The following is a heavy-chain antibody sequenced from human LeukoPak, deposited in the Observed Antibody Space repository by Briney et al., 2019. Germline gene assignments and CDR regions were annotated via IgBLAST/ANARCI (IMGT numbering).Heavy chain of an antibody. Sequence: ASVKVSCKASGYTFTSYYMHWVRQAPGQGLEWMGIINPSGGSTSYAQKFQGRVTMTRDMSTSTVYMELSSLRSEDTAVYYCARDYDSSGYYPYYYYYYYMDVWGKGTTVTVSS. V-gene: IGHV1-46*01. CDR3: ARDYDSSGYYPYYYYYYYMDV. J-gene: IGHJ6*03. CDR1: GYTFTSYY. CDR2: INPSGGST. D-gene: IGHD3-22*01.